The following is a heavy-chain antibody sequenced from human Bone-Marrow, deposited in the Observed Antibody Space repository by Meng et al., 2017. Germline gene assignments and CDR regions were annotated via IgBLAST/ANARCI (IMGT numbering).Heavy chain of an antibody. CDR1: GYTFTGYY. V-gene: IGHV1-2*02. J-gene: IGHJ4*01. D-gene: IGHD6-19*01. Sequence: ASVKVSCKASGYTFTGYYMHWVRQAPGQGLEWMGWINPNSGGTNYAQKFQGRVTMTRDTSISTAYMELSRLRSEDTAVYYCARGGSKYSSYPIRDWGHGNLVTGSS. CDR3: ARGGSKYSSYPIRD. CDR2: INPNSGGT.